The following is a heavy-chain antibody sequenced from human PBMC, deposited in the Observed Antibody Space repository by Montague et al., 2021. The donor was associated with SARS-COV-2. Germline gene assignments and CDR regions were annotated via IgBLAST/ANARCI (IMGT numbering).Heavy chain of an antibody. J-gene: IGHJ4*02. Sequence: SETLSLTCSVSGGSTSNYYWTWIRQSPGKGLQWIGYIFYTGSTKFNPSLKSRVSMSLDTSKNHFPLRLSAVTAADTALYYCARAQNICFIANFVNYFDLWGLGALVTVSS. CDR2: IFYTGST. CDR3: ARAQNICFIANFVNYFDL. D-gene: IGHD2-15*01. CDR1: GGSTSNYY. V-gene: IGHV4-59*01.